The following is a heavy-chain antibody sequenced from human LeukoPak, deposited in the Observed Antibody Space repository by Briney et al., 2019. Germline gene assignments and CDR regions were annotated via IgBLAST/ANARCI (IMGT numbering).Heavy chain of an antibody. CDR2: INHSGST. V-gene: IGHV4-34*01. D-gene: IGHD5-24*01. CDR1: GGSISSGGYY. CDR3: ALRGGGYNSWRRVAFDI. Sequence: PSETLSLTCAVSGGSISSGGYYWSWIRQPPGKGLEWIGEINHSGSTNYNPSLKSRVTISVDTSKNQFSLKLSSVTAADTAVYYCALRGGGYNSWRRVAFDIWGQGTMVTVSS. J-gene: IGHJ3*02.